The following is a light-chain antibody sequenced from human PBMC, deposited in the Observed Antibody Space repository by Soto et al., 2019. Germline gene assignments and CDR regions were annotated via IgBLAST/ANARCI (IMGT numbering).Light chain of an antibody. CDR1: QSFTRW. V-gene: IGKV1-5*03. CDR3: QQYNSYSEA. J-gene: IGKJ1*01. CDR2: KAS. Sequence: DIQMTQSPSTLAASVGDRVTITCRASQSFTRWLAWYQQKPGKAPKLLIYKASNLEVGVPSRFSGTGSGTEFNFTITDLQPDDFATYYCQQYNSYSEAFGQGTKVEL.